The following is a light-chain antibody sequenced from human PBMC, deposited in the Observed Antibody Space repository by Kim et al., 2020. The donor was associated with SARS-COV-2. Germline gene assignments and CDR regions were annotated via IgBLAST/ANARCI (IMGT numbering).Light chain of an antibody. CDR3: AVWDDSLRVRV. Sequence: RVTCSGSGSNANNGSKPLNWYQTRPGTAPKLLIYNDNQRPSGVPDRFSGSKSGPSASLAISGLQSEDEADYYCAVWDDSLRVRVFGGGTQLTVL. J-gene: IGLJ3*02. CDR2: NDN. V-gene: IGLV1-44*01. CDR1: NANNGSKP.